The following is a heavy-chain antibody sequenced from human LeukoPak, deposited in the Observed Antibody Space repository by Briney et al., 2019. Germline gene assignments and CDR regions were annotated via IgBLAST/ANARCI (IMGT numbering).Heavy chain of an antibody. D-gene: IGHD2-2*01. J-gene: IGHJ4*02. Sequence: PSETLSLTCTVSGGSITSYHWSWIRQPPGKGLEWIGYIYCSGSTNYNPSLKSRVTISVDTSKSQFSLKLSSVTAADTALYYCASSFCTSTSCYALDYWGQGTLVTVSS. CDR1: GGSITSYH. CDR2: IYCSGST. CDR3: ASSFCTSTSCYALDY. V-gene: IGHV4-59*01.